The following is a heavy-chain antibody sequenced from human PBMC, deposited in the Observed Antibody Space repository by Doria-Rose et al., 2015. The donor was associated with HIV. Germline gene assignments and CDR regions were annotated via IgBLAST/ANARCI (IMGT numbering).Heavy chain of an antibody. J-gene: IGHJ4*02. D-gene: IGHD6-13*01. CDR3: ARIKSSRWYHKYYFDF. Sequence: QVTLKESGPVLVKPTETLTLTCTVSGVSLSSPGMGVSWIRQPPGKAPEWLANIFSDDERSYQTSLKSRLTISRGTPKSQVVLTMTDMDPVDTATYYCARIKSSRWYHKYYFDFWGQGTLVIVSA. CDR1: GVSLSSPGMG. CDR2: IFSDDER. V-gene: IGHV2-26*01.